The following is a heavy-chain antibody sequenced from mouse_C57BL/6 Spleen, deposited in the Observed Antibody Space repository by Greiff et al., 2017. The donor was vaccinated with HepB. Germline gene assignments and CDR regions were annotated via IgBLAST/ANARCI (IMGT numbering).Heavy chain of an antibody. CDR3: ARGGNSFDY. CDR2: IYPGDGDT. J-gene: IGHJ2*01. V-gene: IGHV1-82*01. CDR1: GYAFSSSW. Sequence: QVQLKESGPELVKPGASVKISCKASGYAFSSSWMNWVKQRPGKGLEWIGRIYPGDGDTNYNGKFKGKATLTADKSSSTAYMQLSSLTSEDSAVYFCARGGNSFDYWGQGTTLTVSS.